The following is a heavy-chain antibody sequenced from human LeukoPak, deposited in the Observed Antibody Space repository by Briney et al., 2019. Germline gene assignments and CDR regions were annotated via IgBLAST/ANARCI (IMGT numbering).Heavy chain of an antibody. CDR3: ASFGPNYYHGMDV. CDR1: GFTFSSSA. J-gene: IGHJ6*02. CDR2: IVVGSGNT. V-gene: IGHV1-58*02. D-gene: IGHD3-10*01. Sequence: HRTSVKVSCKASGFTFSSSAMQWVRQARGQRLEWIGWIVVGSGNTNYAQKFQERVTITRDMSSSTAYMDLSSLRSEDTAVYYCASFGPNYYHGMDVWGQGTTVTVSS.